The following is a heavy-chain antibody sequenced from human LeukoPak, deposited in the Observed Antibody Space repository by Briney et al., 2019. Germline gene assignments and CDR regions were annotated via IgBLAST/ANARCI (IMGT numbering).Heavy chain of an antibody. CDR2: ISSSSSYI. V-gene: IGHV3-21*01. D-gene: IGHD1-1*01. CDR1: GFTFSSYW. J-gene: IGHJ4*02. CDR3: ARCTTGKTFGSLREIKKSREIDY. Sequence: PGGSLRLSCAASGFTFSSYWMSWVRQAPGKGLEWVSSISSSSSYINYADSVRGRFTISRDNAKNSLFLQMDSLRGEDTAVYYCARCTTGKTFGSLREIKKSREIDYWGQGTLVTVSS.